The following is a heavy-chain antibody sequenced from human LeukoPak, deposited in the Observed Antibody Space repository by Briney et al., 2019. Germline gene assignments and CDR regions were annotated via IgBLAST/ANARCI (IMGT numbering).Heavy chain of an antibody. J-gene: IGHJ6*04. V-gene: IGHV3-30*02. Sequence: GGSLRLSCAASGFTFSSYGMHWVRQAPGKGLEWVAFIRYDGSNKYYADSVKGRFTISRDNSKNTLYLQMNSLRAEDTAVYSCANGGGGYPVSPFEAVCGKGTTVTVSS. D-gene: IGHD5-12*01. CDR3: ANGGGGYPVSPFEAV. CDR1: GFTFSSYG. CDR2: IRYDGSNK.